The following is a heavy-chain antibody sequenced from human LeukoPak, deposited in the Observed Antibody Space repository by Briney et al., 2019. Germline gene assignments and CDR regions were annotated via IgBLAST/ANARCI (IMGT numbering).Heavy chain of an antibody. CDR3: AREAAAGIGIDY. Sequence: GRSLRLSCAASGFTFSSYGMHWVRQAPSKGLEWVAVMWYDGSNKYYADSVKGRFTISRDNSKNTLYLQMNSLRAEDTAVYYCAREAAAGIGIDYWGQGTLVTVSS. J-gene: IGHJ4*02. V-gene: IGHV3-33*01. CDR2: MWYDGSNK. CDR1: GFTFSSYG. D-gene: IGHD6-13*01.